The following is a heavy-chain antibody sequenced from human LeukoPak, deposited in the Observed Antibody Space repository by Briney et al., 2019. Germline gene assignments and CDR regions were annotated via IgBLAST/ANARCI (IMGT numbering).Heavy chain of an antibody. V-gene: IGHV4-59*08. Sequence: PSETLSLTCTVSGGSISSYYWSWIRQPPGKGLEWIGYIYYSGSTNYNPSLKSRVTISVDTSKNQFSLKLSSVTAADTAVYYCARHSHYDFWSGYTQYYYGMDVWGQGTTVTVSS. CDR2: IYYSGST. CDR1: GGSISSYY. CDR3: ARHSHYDFWSGYTQYYYGMDV. J-gene: IGHJ6*02. D-gene: IGHD3-3*01.